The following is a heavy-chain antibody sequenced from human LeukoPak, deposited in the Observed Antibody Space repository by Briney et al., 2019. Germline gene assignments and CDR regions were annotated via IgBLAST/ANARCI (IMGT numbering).Heavy chain of an antibody. D-gene: IGHD6-13*01. CDR3: AKEGGSSSSAEYYYYYYMDV. V-gene: IGHV3-30*18. Sequence: GGSLRLSCAASGFTFSSYGMHWVRQAPGKGLEWVAVISYDGSNKYYADSVKGRFTISRDNSKNTLYLQMNSLRAEDTAVYYCAKEGGSSSSAEYYYYYYMDVWGKGTTVTVSS. CDR1: GFTFSSYG. J-gene: IGHJ6*03. CDR2: ISYDGSNK.